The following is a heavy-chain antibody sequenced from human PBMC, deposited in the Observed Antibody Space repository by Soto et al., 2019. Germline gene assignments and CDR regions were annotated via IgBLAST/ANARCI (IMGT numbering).Heavy chain of an antibody. CDR3: ARMGSCSLWRGCGMDV. Sequence: QVQLVQSGAEVKKPGASVKVSCKASGYTFTGYYMHWVRQAPRQGLEWMGWINPNSGGTNYAQKFQGWVTMTRDTSISTDYMELSRLRSDDTAVYYCARMGSCSLWRGCGMDVWGQGTTVTVSS. CDR1: GYTFTGYY. V-gene: IGHV1-2*04. J-gene: IGHJ6*02. D-gene: IGHD2-15*01. CDR2: INPNSGGT.